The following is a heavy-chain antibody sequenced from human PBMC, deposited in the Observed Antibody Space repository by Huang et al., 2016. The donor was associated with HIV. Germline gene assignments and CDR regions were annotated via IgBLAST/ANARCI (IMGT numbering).Heavy chain of an antibody. CDR3: ATVDYYDTSGPQRGYFDN. CDR1: GGSFRNFA. J-gene: IGHJ4*02. CDR2: GIPTLGTA. D-gene: IGHD3-22*01. Sequence: QVQLVQSGAEVKKPGSSVKVSCKASGGSFRNFAIGWVRQAPGQGLEWMGGGIPTLGTANYAQKFQGRVTIIADESTSTAYMELSILRSEDTAVYYCATVDYYDTSGPQRGYFDNWGQGTLVTVSS. V-gene: IGHV1-69*01.